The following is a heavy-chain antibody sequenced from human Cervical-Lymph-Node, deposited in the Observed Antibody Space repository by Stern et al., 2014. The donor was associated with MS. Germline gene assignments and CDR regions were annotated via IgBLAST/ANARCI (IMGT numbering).Heavy chain of an antibody. Sequence: VQLVQSGGGVVQPGRSLRLSCAASGFTFSSYGMHWVRQAPGKGLEWVAVIWYDGSNKYYADSVKGRFTISRDNSKNTLYLQMNSLRAEDTAVYYCARGSPQQLVADYWGQGTLVTVSS. CDR2: IWYDGSNK. CDR3: ARGSPQQLVADY. J-gene: IGHJ4*02. D-gene: IGHD6-13*01. V-gene: IGHV3-33*01. CDR1: GFTFSSYG.